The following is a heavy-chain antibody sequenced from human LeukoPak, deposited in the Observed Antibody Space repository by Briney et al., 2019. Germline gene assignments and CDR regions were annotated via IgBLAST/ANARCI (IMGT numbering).Heavy chain of an antibody. D-gene: IGHD5-24*01. CDR3: ARGRRDGYNSDC. V-gene: IGHV3-7*03. CDR2: IKPDGSEK. Sequence: PVGSVRLSCAASGFTFSSYWMSWVRQAPGKGLEWVANIKPDGSEKYYVDSVKGRFTISRDNAKNSLYLQMNSLRAEDTAVYYCARGRRDGYNSDCWGQGTLVTLSS. CDR1: GFTFSSYW. J-gene: IGHJ4*02.